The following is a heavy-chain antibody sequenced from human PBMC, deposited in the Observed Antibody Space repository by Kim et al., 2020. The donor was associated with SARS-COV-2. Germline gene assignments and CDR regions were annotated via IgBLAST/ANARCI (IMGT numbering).Heavy chain of an antibody. CDR3: ARDDTVTTLYYYYGMDV. D-gene: IGHD4-17*01. Sequence: SETLSLTCTVSGYSISSGYYWGWIRQPPGKGLEWIGSIYHSGSTYYNPSLKSRVTISVDTSKNQFSLKLSSVTAADTAVYYCARDDTVTTLYYYYGMDV. CDR2: IYHSGST. V-gene: IGHV4-38-2*02. J-gene: IGHJ6*01. CDR1: GYSISSGYY.